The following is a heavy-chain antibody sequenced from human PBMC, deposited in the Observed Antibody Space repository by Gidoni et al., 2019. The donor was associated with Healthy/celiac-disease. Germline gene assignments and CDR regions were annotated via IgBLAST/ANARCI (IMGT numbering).Heavy chain of an antibody. J-gene: IGHJ4*02. V-gene: IGHV4-31*03. D-gene: IGHD3-10*01. CDR3: ARDGNYYGSGSYDY. CDR1: GGSISRGGYY. Sequence: QVQLQESGPGLVKPSQTLSLTCTVSGGSISRGGYYWSWIRQHPGKGLEWIGYIYYSGSTYYNPSLKSRVTISVDTSKNQFSLKLSSVTAADTAVYYCARDGNYYGSGSYDYWGQGTLVTVSS. CDR2: IYYSGST.